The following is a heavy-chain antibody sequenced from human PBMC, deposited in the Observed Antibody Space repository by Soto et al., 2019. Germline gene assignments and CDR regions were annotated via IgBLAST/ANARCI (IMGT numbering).Heavy chain of an antibody. Sequence: QVQLQGSGPGLVRPSETLSLTCTVSGASISTNHHNWAWVRQPPGKGLEWMGNIHYRGDTYFIPSLASRLSMSVDTSKNQFSLTLTSVTAADTAVYYCARLPTGYPNWFDPWGQGTLVTVSS. CDR2: IHYRGDT. CDR1: GASISTNHHN. CDR3: ARLPTGYPNWFDP. V-gene: IGHV4-39*01. D-gene: IGHD3-9*01. J-gene: IGHJ5*02.